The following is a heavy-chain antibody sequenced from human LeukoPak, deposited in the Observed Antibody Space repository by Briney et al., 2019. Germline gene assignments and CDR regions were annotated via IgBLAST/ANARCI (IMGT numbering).Heavy chain of an antibody. V-gene: IGHV4-39*07. CDR2: IYYTGST. CDR3: AGDSSGYYYGAFDI. Sequence: SETLSLTCAVSGDSISSNNYYWGWIRQPPGKGLEWIAIIYYTGSTYYNPSLKSRVTKSIDTSNNQFSLRLTSVTAADTAVYYCAGDSSGYYYGAFDIWGQGTMVTVSS. CDR1: GDSISSNNYY. J-gene: IGHJ3*02. D-gene: IGHD3-22*01.